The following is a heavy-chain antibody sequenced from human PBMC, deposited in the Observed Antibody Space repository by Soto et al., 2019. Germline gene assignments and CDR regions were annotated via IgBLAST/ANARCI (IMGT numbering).Heavy chain of an antibody. D-gene: IGHD2-15*01. CDR3: ARSNPDIVVVSSPIPGFDY. Sequence: ASVKVSCKASGYTFTGYYMHWVRQAPGQVLEWMGWINPNSGGTNYAQKFQGWVTMTRDTSISTAYMELSRLRSDDTAVYYCARSNPDIVVVSSPIPGFDYWGQGTLVTVSS. CDR2: INPNSGGT. V-gene: IGHV1-2*04. J-gene: IGHJ4*02. CDR1: GYTFTGYY.